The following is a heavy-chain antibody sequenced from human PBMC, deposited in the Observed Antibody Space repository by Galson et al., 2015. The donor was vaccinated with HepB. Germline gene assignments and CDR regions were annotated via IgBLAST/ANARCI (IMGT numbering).Heavy chain of an antibody. D-gene: IGHD4-11*01. CDR1: GLTFNNAW. CDR2: VKGKIDGETT. Sequence: SLRLSCADSGLTFNNAWVSWVRQAPGKGLEWVGRVKGKIDGETTDYVAPVKGRFIISRDDSGNTVYLQINSLKTEDTALYYCTTYSAGRPEYFQYWGQGTLVTVSS. CDR3: TTYSAGRPEYFQY. J-gene: IGHJ1*01. V-gene: IGHV3-15*01.